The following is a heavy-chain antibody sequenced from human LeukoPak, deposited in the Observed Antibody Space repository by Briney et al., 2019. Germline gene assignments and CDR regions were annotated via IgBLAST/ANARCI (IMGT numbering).Heavy chain of an antibody. CDR3: ARAYCSSTSCYVWAFDI. CDR1: GDSFSSNSAA. V-gene: IGHV6-1*01. CDR2: TYYRSKWYN. D-gene: IGHD2-2*01. Sequence: SQTLSLTCAISGDSFSSNSAAWNWLRQSPSRGLEWLGRTYYRSKWYNDYAVSVKSRITINPGTSKNQFSLQLNSVTPEDTAVYYCARAYCSSTSCYVWAFDIWGQGTMVTVSS. J-gene: IGHJ3*02.